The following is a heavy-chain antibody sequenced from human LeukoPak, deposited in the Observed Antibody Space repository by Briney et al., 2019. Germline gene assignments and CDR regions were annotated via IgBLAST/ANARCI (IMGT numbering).Heavy chain of an antibody. J-gene: IGHJ4*02. D-gene: IGHD7-27*01. CDR2: INPNSGGT. CDR3: ARGPHWDPHFDY. V-gene: IGHV1-2*02. CDR1: GYTFTGYY. Sequence: ASVKVSCKASGYTFTGYYIHWVRQAPGQGLEWMGWINPNSGGTNYAQKFLGRVTVTRDTSISTAYMELSRLRSDDTAVYYCARGPHWDPHFDYWGQGTLVTVSS.